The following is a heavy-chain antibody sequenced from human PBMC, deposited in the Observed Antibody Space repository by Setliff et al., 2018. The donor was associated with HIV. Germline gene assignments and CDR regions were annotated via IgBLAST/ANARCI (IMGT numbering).Heavy chain of an antibody. D-gene: IGHD6-19*01. CDR2: TSTYNGNT. V-gene: IGHV1-18*01. J-gene: IGHJ4*02. CDR1: GYTFTSYG. CDR3: ARKYTGGPLDY. Sequence: ASVKVSCKASGYTFTSYGITWVRQAPGQGLEWMGWTSTYNGNTHYAQKLQGRVTMTTDTSTSTAYMELRSLRSDDTAMYYCARKYTGGPLDYWGQGTLVTISS.